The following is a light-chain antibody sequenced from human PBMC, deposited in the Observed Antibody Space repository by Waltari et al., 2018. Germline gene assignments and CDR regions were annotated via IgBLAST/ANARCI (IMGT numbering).Light chain of an antibody. CDR3: QVWDRNPDHTEV. CDR1: DIGSKS. J-gene: IGLJ3*02. Sequence: SYVLTQPPSVSVAPGKPARITCGGNDIGSKSVNWYQQKPGQAPVVVMSYDSDRPSGIPERFSGSNSGNTATLTITRVEAGDEADYYCQVWDRNPDHTEVFGGGTRVTVL. V-gene: IGLV3-21*04. CDR2: YDS.